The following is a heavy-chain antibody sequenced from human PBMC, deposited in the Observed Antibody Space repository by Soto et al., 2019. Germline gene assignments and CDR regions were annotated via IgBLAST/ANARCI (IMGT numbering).Heavy chain of an antibody. CDR3: VEGWNDF. V-gene: IGHV3-15*01. D-gene: IGHD1-1*01. CDR1: GFMFSSAW. CDR2: IKTKSDGETR. J-gene: IGHJ4*02. Sequence: GGSLRLSCVTSGFMFSSAWMNWVRQAPGKGLEWVARIKTKSDGETRDYAAPVKGRFTSSRDDSKKTVYLQMNSLRAEDTAVYYCVEGWNDFWGQGTLVTVSS.